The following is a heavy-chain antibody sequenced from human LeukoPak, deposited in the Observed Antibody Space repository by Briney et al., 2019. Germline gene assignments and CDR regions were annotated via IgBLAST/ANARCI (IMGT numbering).Heavy chain of an antibody. D-gene: IGHD3-22*01. CDR2: ITSSGADS. J-gene: IGHJ4*02. Sequence: GGSLRLSCAASGFTFDDYTMHWVRQAPGKGLEWVAVITSSGADSYYSDSVRGRFTISRDNSKNTLYLQMNSLRAEDTAAYYCAKGGAVVLTGFDSWGQGTLVSVSS. V-gene: IGHV3-23*01. CDR1: GFTFDDYT. CDR3: AKGGAVVLTGFDS.